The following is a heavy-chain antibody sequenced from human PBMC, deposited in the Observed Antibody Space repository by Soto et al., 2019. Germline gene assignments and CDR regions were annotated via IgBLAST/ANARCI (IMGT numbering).Heavy chain of an antibody. D-gene: IGHD2-2*01. CDR1: RYPFSTYA. V-gene: IGHV1-18*01. Sequence: VSVKVSCKAPRYPFSTYAINWVRQAPGQGLEWMGWISIYNGNTNYAQNLQGRVTMTADTSTSTAYMELRSLRSDDTAVYYCARASPAGAVGGPASLSIWFDSCGRGSPVTVAS. CDR3: ARASPAGAVGGPASLSIWFDS. CDR2: ISIYNGNT. J-gene: IGHJ5*01.